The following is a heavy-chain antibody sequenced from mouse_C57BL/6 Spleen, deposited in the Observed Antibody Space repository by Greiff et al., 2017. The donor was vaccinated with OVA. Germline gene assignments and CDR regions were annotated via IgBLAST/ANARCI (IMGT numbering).Heavy chain of an antibody. CDR2: IDPYDSEN. J-gene: IGHJ3*01. D-gene: IGHD2-2*01. CDR1: GYTFTSYW. V-gene: IGHV1-52*01. CDR3: ARGGYDGAWVAY. Sequence: QVQLQQPGAGLVRPGSSVKLSCKASGYTFTSYWMHWVKQRPIQGLEWIGNIDPYDSENHYNQKFKDKATLTVDKSSSTAYMQLSSLTSEDSAVYYCARGGYDGAWVAYWGQGTLVTVSA.